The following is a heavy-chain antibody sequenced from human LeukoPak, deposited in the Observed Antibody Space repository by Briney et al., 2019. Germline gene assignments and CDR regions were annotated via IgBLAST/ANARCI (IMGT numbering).Heavy chain of an antibody. CDR1: GFTFSTYW. CDR2: INSDGSSI. J-gene: IGHJ6*02. V-gene: IGHV3-74*01. D-gene: IGHD3-16*01. Sequence: GGSLRLSCAASGFTFSTYWMHWVRQAPGKGLVWVSRINSDGSSIDYADSVKGRFTISRDNAKNSLYLQMNSLRAEDTALYYCAKEIGDFYYYYGMDVWGQGTTVTVSS. CDR3: AKEIGDFYYYYGMDV.